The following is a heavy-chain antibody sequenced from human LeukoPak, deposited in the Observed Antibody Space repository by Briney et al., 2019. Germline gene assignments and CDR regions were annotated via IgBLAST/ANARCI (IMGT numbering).Heavy chain of an antibody. Sequence: GGSLRLSCAASGFTFSSYWMHWVRQAPGEGLVWVSRINSDGSSTSYADSVKGRFTISRDNAKNTLYLQMNSLRAEDTAVYYCARAGIAIFGGTPYYMDVWGKGTTVTVSS. CDR2: INSDGSST. D-gene: IGHD3-3*01. CDR1: GFTFSSYW. J-gene: IGHJ6*03. CDR3: ARAGIAIFGGTPYYMDV. V-gene: IGHV3-74*01.